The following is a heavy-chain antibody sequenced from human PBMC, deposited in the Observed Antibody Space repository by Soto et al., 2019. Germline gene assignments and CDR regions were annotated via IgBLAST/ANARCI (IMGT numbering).Heavy chain of an antibody. D-gene: IGHD3-10*01. V-gene: IGHV3-23*01. CDR2: ISGSGQTT. CDR1: GFTFSSYA. Sequence: EVQLLESGGDLVQSGGSLRLSCAASGFTFSSYAMSWVRQAPGKGLEWVSAISGSGQTTHYADSVKGRFTISRDNSENKLYLEMSRLRAADTAVYYCAIGYYDSGRRNWFDPWGQGTLVTVSS. CDR3: AIGYYDSGRRNWFDP. J-gene: IGHJ5*02.